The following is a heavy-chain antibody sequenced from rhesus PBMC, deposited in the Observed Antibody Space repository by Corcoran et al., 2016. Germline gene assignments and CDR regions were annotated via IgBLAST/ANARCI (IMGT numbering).Heavy chain of an antibody. CDR2: ISYSRST. D-gene: IGHD3-28*01. Sequence: QVQLQESGPGLVKPSETLSLTCAVSGGSISSNYWSWIRQPPGKGLEWIGYISYSRSTSYNPSLKSRVTISRDTSKNQFSLKLSSVTAADTAVYYCARHYYDSGYYVFGAFDFWGQGLRVTVSS. J-gene: IGHJ3*01. V-gene: IGHV4-122*02. CDR3: ARHYYDSGYYVFGAFDF. CDR1: GGSISSNY.